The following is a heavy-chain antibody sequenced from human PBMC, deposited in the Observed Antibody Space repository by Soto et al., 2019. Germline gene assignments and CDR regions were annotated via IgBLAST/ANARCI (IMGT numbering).Heavy chain of an antibody. CDR2: ISSSSSYT. V-gene: IGHV3-11*06. J-gene: IGHJ4*02. CDR1: GFTFSDYY. CDR3: ARDSGRLMVYAIDY. Sequence: GGSLRLSCAASGFTFSDYYMSWIRQAPGKGLEWVSYISSSSSYTNYADSVKGRFTISRDNAKNSLYLQMNSLRAEDTAVYYCARDSGRLMVYAIDYWGQGTLVTVSS. D-gene: IGHD2-8*01.